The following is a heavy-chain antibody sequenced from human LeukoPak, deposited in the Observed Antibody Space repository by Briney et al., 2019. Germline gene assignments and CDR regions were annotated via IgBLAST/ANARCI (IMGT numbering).Heavy chain of an antibody. V-gene: IGHV3-23*01. CDR1: GFTFSSYA. Sequence: PGGSLRLSCAASGFTFSSYAMSWVRQAPGKVLEWVSGISGSGGSKYYADSVKGRFTISRDNSKNTLYLQMNSLRAEATAVYYCAKDASSGYYYFDYWGQGTLVTVSS. CDR3: AKDASSGYYYFDY. J-gene: IGHJ4*02. D-gene: IGHD3-22*01. CDR2: ISGSGGSK.